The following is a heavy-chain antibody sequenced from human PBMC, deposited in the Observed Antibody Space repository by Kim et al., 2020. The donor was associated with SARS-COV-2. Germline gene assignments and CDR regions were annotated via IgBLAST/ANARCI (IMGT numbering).Heavy chain of an antibody. J-gene: IGHJ4*02. CDR2: IQSGGHT. CDR3: ARDPSAGDN. Sequence: GGSLRLSCVVSGFTFSSYTMNWVRQAPGKGLEWVSSIQSGGHTFYADSVKGRFTISRENAENSLYLQMNSLRAEDTAVYYCARDPSAGDNWGQGTLVTVSS. V-gene: IGHV3-21*01. CDR1: GFTFSSYT.